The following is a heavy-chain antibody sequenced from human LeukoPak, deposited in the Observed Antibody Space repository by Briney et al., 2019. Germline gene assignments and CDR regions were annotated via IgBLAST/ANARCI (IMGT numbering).Heavy chain of an antibody. J-gene: IGHJ3*02. D-gene: IGHD5-18*01. CDR1: GYSFTTYW. CDR2: IYPGDSDT. CDR3: ARYSRGAMVMRGAFDI. V-gene: IGHV5-51*01. Sequence: GESLKISFKGSGYSFTTYWIAWVRQMPGKGLEWMGIIYPGDSDTRYSPSLQGQVTISVDKSTSTAYLQWSSLKASDTAVYYCARYSRGAMVMRGAFDIWGQGTMVTVSS.